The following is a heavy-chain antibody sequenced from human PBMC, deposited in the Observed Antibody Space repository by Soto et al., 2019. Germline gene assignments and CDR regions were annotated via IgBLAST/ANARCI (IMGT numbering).Heavy chain of an antibody. CDR1: GFTFSSYA. Sequence: EVQLLESGGGLVQPGGSLRLSCAASGFTFSSYAMSWVRQAPGKGLEWVSGISGSGGSTYYADSVKGRFTISRDNSKNTLYLQTNSLRAEATSVYSCAKERAYTYVYDAMDVWGQGTTVTVSS. D-gene: IGHD5-18*01. V-gene: IGHV3-23*01. CDR3: AKERAYTYVYDAMDV. CDR2: ISGSGGST. J-gene: IGHJ6*02.